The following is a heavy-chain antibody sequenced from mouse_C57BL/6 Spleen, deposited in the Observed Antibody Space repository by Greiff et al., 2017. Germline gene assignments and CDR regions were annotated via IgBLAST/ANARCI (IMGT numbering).Heavy chain of an antibody. D-gene: IGHD2-1*01. CDR2: INPGSGGT. CDR3: ARSKLPYYFDY. Sequence: QVQLQQSGAELVRPGTSVKVSCKASGYAFTNYLIEWVKQRPGQGLEWIGVINPGSGGTNYYEKFNGKATLTADKSSSTAYLQLSSLTPEDAAVYFCARSKLPYYFDYWGQGTTLTVSS. V-gene: IGHV1-54*01. CDR1: GYAFTNYL. J-gene: IGHJ2*01.